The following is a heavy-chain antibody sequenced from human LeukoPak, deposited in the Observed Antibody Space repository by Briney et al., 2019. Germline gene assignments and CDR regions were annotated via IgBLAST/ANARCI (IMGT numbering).Heavy chain of an antibody. CDR1: GYSITSGYY. J-gene: IGHJ6*03. CDR2: IYHRGST. CDR3: VRVPNYYYYYMDV. V-gene: IGHV4-38-2*02. Sequence: PSETLSLTCTVSGYSITSGYYWGWIRQPPGKGLEWIGTIYHRGSTYYSPSLKSRVTISVDKSKNQFSLKLSSVTAADTAVYYCVRVPNYYYYYMDVWGKGTTVTVSS.